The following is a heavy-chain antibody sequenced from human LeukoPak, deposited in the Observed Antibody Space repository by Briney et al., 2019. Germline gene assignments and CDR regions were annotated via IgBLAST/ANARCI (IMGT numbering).Heavy chain of an antibody. D-gene: IGHD5-18*01. J-gene: IGHJ4*02. V-gene: IGHV4-38-2*01. CDR1: GYSISSGYY. Sequence: PSETLSLTCDVSGYSISSGYYWGWIRPPPGKGLEWIGTIYHNGNTYHNPSLNSRATISVDTSRNQFSLELSSVTAADTAVFYCARARYNYGDSDYWGQGTLVTVSS. CDR3: ARARYNYGDSDY. CDR2: IYHNGNT.